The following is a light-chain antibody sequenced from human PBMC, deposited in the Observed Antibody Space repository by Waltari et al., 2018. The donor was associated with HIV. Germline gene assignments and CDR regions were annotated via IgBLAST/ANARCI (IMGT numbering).Light chain of an antibody. V-gene: IGLV1-40*01. J-gene: IGLJ1*01. CDR1: SSNIGAGYD. CDR3: QSYDSSLSGDYV. Sequence: QSVLTQPPSVSGAPGQRVTISCTGSSSNIGAGYDVHWYQQLPGTAPKLLIYCNSNRPSGVPDRFSCSKSGTSASLAITGLQAEDEADYYCQSYDSSLSGDYVFGTGTKVTVL. CDR2: CNS.